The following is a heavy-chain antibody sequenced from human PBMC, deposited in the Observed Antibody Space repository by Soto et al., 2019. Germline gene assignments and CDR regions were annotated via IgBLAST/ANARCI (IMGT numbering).Heavy chain of an antibody. CDR1: VFTFSDYY. CDR2: ISSGSIYT. D-gene: IGHD6-6*01. CDR3: ASTSSSSGYYYYGMDV. Sequence: GGSLRLSCAASVFTFSDYYMSWIRQAPGKGLEWVSYISSGSIYTNYADSVKGRFTISRDNAKNSLYLQMNSLRAEDTAVYYCASTSSSSGYYYYGMDVWGQGTTVTVSS. J-gene: IGHJ6*02. V-gene: IGHV3-11*06.